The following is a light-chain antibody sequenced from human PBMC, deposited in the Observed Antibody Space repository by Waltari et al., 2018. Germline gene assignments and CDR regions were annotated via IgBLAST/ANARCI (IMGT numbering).Light chain of an antibody. V-gene: IGLV1-44*01. Sequence: QSVLTQAPSVSGTPGQRVTISCSGTNYNIGSGPVNWYQQVPGMSPKLLINSNEQEPSGVPARLSGSKSGTSASLAISGLQSEDEADYYCATWDGRVNGVLFGGGTKVTVL. CDR2: SNE. CDR3: ATWDGRVNGVL. J-gene: IGLJ2*01. CDR1: NYNIGSGP.